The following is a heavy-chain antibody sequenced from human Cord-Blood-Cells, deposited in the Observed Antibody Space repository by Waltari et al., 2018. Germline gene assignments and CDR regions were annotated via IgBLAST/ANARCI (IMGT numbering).Heavy chain of an antibody. J-gene: IGHJ3*02. V-gene: IGHV3-15*01. CDR1: GFTFRNAW. Sequence: VESGGGLVKPGGSLRLSCAASGFTFRNAWMSWVRQAPGTGLEWVGRIKSKTDGGTPDYAASVKGRFTISRDDSKNTLYLQMNSLKTEDTAVYYCTTWRRDIVVVPAAKEDAFDIWGQGTMVTVSS. CDR3: TTWRRDIVVVPAAKEDAFDI. CDR2: IKSKTDGGTP. D-gene: IGHD2-2*01.